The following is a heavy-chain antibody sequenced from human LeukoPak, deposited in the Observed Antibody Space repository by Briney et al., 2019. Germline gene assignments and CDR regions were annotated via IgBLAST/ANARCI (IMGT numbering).Heavy chain of an antibody. V-gene: IGHV3-33*06. CDR2: IWYDGSNK. CDR1: GFTFSSYG. CDR3: AKDFYGDYGLGAFDI. J-gene: IGHJ3*02. D-gene: IGHD4-17*01. Sequence: GRSLRLSCAASGFTFSSYGMHWVRQAPGKGLEWVAVIWYDGSNKYYADSVKGRFTISRDNSKNTLYLQMNSLRAEDTAVYYCAKDFYGDYGLGAFDIWGQGTMVTVSS.